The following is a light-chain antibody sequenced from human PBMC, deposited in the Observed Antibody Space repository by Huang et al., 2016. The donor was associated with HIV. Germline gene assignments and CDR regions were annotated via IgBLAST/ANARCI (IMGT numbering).Light chain of an antibody. CDR2: GES. Sequence: EIVMTQSPATLSVSPGERATLSCRASQTVNSNLAWYQHKPGQAPRLLIYGESTRATGLPASFSGSGSGTKFTLTISSLQSEDFAVYYCQQYNNWLAFGQGTKVEIK. J-gene: IGKJ1*01. CDR3: QQYNNWLA. CDR1: QTVNSN. V-gene: IGKV3-15*01.